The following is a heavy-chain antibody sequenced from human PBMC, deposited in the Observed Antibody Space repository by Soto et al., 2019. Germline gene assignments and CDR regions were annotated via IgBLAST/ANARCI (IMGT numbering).Heavy chain of an antibody. V-gene: IGHV3-11*01. Sequence: GGSLRLSCAASGFTFNDYYMNWIRQAPGKGLEWISYVSTSGSTVYYADSVKGRFTISRDNAKNSLFLQMNSLTAADTAVYYCARAPSRGISSGYYNWFDPWGQGTLVTVSS. CDR3: ARAPSRGISSGYYNWFDP. CDR1: GFTFNDYY. J-gene: IGHJ5*02. CDR2: VSTSGSTV. D-gene: IGHD3-22*01.